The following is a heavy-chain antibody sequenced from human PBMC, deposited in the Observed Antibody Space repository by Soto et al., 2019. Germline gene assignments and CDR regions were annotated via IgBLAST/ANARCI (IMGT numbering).Heavy chain of an antibody. J-gene: IGHJ5*02. V-gene: IGHV4-39*01. CDR2: IYYSGTT. Sequence: SETLSLTCTVSGGSISSSSYYWGWIRQPPGKGLEWIGTIYYSGTTYYNPSLKSRVTISVDTSKNQFSLKLSSVTAADTAVYYCARHYYGSGSRYNWFDPWGQGTLVTVSS. CDR3: ARHYYGSGSRYNWFDP. D-gene: IGHD3-10*01. CDR1: GGSISSSSYY.